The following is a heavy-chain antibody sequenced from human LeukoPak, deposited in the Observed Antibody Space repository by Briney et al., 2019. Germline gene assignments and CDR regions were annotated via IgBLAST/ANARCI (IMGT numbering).Heavy chain of an antibody. Sequence: SQTLSLTCAVYGVSFSGYYWSWIRQPPGKGLEWSGEINHSGSTNYNTSLKSRVTISVDTSNNPFSLQLSSVTAADTAVYYGARGYLNSRIAPRGFDIWGQGTMVTVSS. CDR1: GVSFSGYY. D-gene: IGHD6-6*01. V-gene: IGHV4-34*01. CDR2: INHSGST. CDR3: ARGYLNSRIAPRGFDI. J-gene: IGHJ3*02.